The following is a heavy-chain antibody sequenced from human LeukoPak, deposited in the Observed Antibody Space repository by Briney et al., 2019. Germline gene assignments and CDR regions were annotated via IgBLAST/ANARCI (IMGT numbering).Heavy chain of an antibody. CDR1: GGAISGYY. Sequence: SETLSLTCTVSGGAISGYYRSWIRQPPGKGPEWIAYIYYRRSTNYNPSLKSRVTISVDTSKKQFSLKLSSLTAADTAVYYCARVAYCGGDCYSFDYWGQGALVTVSS. J-gene: IGHJ4*02. CDR2: IYYRRST. V-gene: IGHV4-59*01. D-gene: IGHD2-21*02. CDR3: ARVAYCGGDCYSFDY.